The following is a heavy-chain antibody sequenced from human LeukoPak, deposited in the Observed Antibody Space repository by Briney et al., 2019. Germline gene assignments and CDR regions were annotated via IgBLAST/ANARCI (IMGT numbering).Heavy chain of an antibody. CDR3: ARDPRGDFDWLLSSGFDY. J-gene: IGHJ4*02. V-gene: IGHV3-30*01. Sequence: GGSLRLSCAASGFTFSSYAMHWVRQAPGKGLEWVAVISYDGSNKYYADSVKGRFTISRDNSKNTLYLQMNSLRVEDTAVYYCARDPRGDFDWLLSSGFDYWGQGTLVTVSS. CDR2: ISYDGSNK. CDR1: GFTFSSYA. D-gene: IGHD3-9*01.